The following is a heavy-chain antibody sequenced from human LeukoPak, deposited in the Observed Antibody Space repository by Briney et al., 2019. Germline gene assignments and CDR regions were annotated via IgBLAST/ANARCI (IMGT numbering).Heavy chain of an antibody. CDR2: ISSNGDNT. D-gene: IGHD4-17*01. V-gene: IGHV3-64*04. J-gene: IGHJ4*02. CDR1: GFTFSTYV. Sequence: GGSLRLSCSVSGFTFSTYVMHWVRQAPGKGLEYVSAISSNGDNTYYADSVKGRFTISRDNAKNSLYLQMNSLRAEDTAVYYCARDTATVTDYWGQGTLVTVSS. CDR3: ARDTATVTDY.